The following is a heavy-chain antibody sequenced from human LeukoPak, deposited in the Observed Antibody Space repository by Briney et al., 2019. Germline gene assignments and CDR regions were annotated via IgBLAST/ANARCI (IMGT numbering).Heavy chain of an antibody. CDR2: MNPNSGNP. J-gene: IGHJ4*02. Sequence: ASVRVSCKASGYTFTSYDINWVRQATGQGLGWMGWMNPNSGNPGYAQKFQGRVTMTRNPSISTAYMELSSLRSEDTAVYYCARGLLGTAMVLFDYWGQGTLVTVSS. CDR1: GYTFTSYD. CDR3: ARGLLGTAMVLFDY. V-gene: IGHV1-8*01. D-gene: IGHD5-18*01.